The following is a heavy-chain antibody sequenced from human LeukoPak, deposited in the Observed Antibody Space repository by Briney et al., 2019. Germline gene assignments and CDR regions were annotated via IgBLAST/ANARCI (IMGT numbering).Heavy chain of an antibody. Sequence: GASVKVSCKASGYIFTSYAIHWLRQAPGQGLEWMGWINTNTGNPTYAQGFTGRFVFSLDTSVSTAYLQISSLKAEDTAVYYCAREIEMATHYYYYYGMDVWGQGTTVTVSS. V-gene: IGHV7-4-1*02. D-gene: IGHD5-24*01. J-gene: IGHJ6*02. CDR3: AREIEMATHYYYYYGMDV. CDR2: INTNTGNP. CDR1: GYIFTSYA.